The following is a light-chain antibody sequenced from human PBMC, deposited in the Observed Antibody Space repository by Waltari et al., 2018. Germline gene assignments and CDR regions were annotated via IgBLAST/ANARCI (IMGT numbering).Light chain of an antibody. CDR1: SGHSTYA. CDR2: LNNDGSH. Sequence: QLVLTQSPSASASLAASVKLTCTLSSGHSTYAIAWHQQQPEKGPRYLMKLNNDGSHIKGDGVPDRFSGSSSGAERYLTISSLQYEDEAVYYCQTWGTGFRVFGGGTTLTVL. V-gene: IGLV4-69*02. J-gene: IGLJ3*02. CDR3: QTWGTGFRV.